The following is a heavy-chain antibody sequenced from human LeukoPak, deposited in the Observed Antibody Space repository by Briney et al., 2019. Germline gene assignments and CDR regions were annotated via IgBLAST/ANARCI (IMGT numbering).Heavy chain of an antibody. CDR3: ASHNYYDSSGPAAGFDP. Sequence: SETLSLTCTVSGGSISSYYWSWVRQPPGGGLGWVGYIYYVGAPTYNPSLKSRVTISVATSKDQFSLRRSSVTAADTAGYYCASHNYYDSSGPAAGFDPWGQGTLVTVSS. J-gene: IGHJ5*02. CDR2: IYYVGAP. V-gene: IGHV4-59*08. D-gene: IGHD3-22*01. CDR1: GGSISSYY.